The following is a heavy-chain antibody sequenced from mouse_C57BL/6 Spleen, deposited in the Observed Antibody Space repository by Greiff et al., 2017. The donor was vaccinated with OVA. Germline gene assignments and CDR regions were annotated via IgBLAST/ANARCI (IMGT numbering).Heavy chain of an antibody. CDR3: ARWYDYEGFDY. V-gene: IGHV1-52*01. CDR2: IDPSDSET. CDR1: GYTFTSYW. D-gene: IGHD2-4*01. J-gene: IGHJ2*01. Sequence: QVQLKQPGAELVRPGSSVKLSCKASGYTFTSYWMHWVKQRPIQGLEWIGNIDPSDSETHYNQKFKDKATLTVDKSSSTAYMQLSSLTSEDSAVYYCARWYDYEGFDYWGQGTTLTVSS.